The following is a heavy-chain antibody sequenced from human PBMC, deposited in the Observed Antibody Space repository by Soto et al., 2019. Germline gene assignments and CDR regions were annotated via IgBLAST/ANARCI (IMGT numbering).Heavy chain of an antibody. CDR3: ARGRYCLTGRCFPNWFDS. V-gene: IGHV4-30-4*01. D-gene: IGHD2-15*01. Sequence: PSETLSLTCSVSGDSISTVDYFWAWLRQPPGQALEYIGYIYKSTTTYYNPSFESRVAISLDTSKSQFSLNVTSVTAADTAVYFCARGRYCLTGRCFPNWFDSWGQGILVTVSS. J-gene: IGHJ5*01. CDR2: IYKSTTT. CDR1: GDSISTVDYF.